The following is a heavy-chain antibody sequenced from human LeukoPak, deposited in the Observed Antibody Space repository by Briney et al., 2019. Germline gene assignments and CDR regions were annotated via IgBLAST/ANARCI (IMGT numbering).Heavy chain of an antibody. J-gene: IGHJ6*03. D-gene: IGHD3-10*01. V-gene: IGHV4-4*07. CDR2: FDQSGST. Sequence: SETLSLTCTVSGGSISSYYWSWIRQPAGKGLEWIGSFDQSGSTYYNPSLKSRVTISVDTSKNQFSLKLSSVTAADTAVYYCARGKPSYGSGTFYRPLEPNYMDVWGKGTTVTVSS. CDR3: ARGKPSYGSGTFYRPLEPNYMDV. CDR1: GGSISSYY.